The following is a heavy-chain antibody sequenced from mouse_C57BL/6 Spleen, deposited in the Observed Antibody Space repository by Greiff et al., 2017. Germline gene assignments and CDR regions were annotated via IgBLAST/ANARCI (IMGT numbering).Heavy chain of an antibody. Sequence: VQLQQPGAELVMPGASVKLSCKASGYTFTSYWMHWVKQRPGQGLEWIGEIDPSDSYTNYNQKFKGKSTLTVDKSSSPAYMQLSSLTSEDSAVYYGARNEFIYYYGRGYDSIDYWGQGTTLTVSS. D-gene: IGHD1-1*01. CDR2: IDPSDSYT. CDR3: ARNEFIYYYGRGYDSIDY. V-gene: IGHV1-69*01. CDR1: GYTFTSYW. J-gene: IGHJ2*01.